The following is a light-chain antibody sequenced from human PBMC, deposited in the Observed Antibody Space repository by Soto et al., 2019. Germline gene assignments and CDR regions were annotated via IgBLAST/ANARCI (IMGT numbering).Light chain of an antibody. V-gene: IGLV2-14*01. J-gene: IGLJ7*01. Sequence: QSALTQPASVSGSLGQSITISCTGTSSDVGGYKFVSWYQQHPGRAPKLIIYEVSNRPSGVSNRFSGSKSGNTASLTISGLQAEDEADYYCSSYTSSSTRVFGGGTQLTVL. CDR3: SSYTSSSTRV. CDR2: EVS. CDR1: SSDVGGYKF.